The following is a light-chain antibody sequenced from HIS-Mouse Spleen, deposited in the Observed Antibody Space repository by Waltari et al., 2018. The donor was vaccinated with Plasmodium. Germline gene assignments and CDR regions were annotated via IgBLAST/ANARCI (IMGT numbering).Light chain of an antibody. CDR3: QQYNSYPLT. J-gene: IGKJ4*01. V-gene: IGKV3-11*01. CDR2: DAS. CDR1: QSVSSY. Sequence: EIVLTQSPATLSLSPGDRATLSCRASQSVSSYLAWYQQKPGQAPRLLIYDASNRATGIPARFSGSGSGTDFTLTISSLQPEDFATYYCQQYNSYPLTFGGGTKVEIK.